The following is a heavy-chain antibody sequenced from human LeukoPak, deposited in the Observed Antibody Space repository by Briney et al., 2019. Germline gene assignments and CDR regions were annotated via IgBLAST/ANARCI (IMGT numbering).Heavy chain of an antibody. Sequence: GGSLRLSCAASGFTFSSYWMHWVRQAPGKGLVWVSRINSDGSSTSYADSVKGRFTISRDNAKNTLYLQMNSLRAEDTAVYYCASGYSSDYGGNTYWGQGTLVTVSS. V-gene: IGHV3-74*01. J-gene: IGHJ4*02. D-gene: IGHD4-23*01. CDR1: GFTFSSYW. CDR2: INSDGSST. CDR3: ASGYSSDYGGNTY.